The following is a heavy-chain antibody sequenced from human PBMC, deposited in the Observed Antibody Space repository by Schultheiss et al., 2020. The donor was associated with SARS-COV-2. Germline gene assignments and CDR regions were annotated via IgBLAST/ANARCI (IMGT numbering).Heavy chain of an antibody. CDR3: ARVPCSSTSCYSGY. Sequence: ASVKVSCKASGYTFTGYYMHWVRQAPGQGLEWMGWINPNSGGTNYAQKFQGRVTMTRDTSISTAYMELSRLRSDDTAVYYCARVPCSSTSCYSGYWGQGTLVTVSS. J-gene: IGHJ4*02. CDR2: INPNSGGT. V-gene: IGHV1-2*02. D-gene: IGHD2-2*01. CDR1: GYTFTGYY.